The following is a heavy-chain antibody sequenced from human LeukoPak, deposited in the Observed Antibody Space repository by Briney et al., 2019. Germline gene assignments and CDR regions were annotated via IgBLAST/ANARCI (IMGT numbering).Heavy chain of an antibody. V-gene: IGHV3-53*01. Sequence: PGWSLSLSCAASGFTVSDNYMTWVRQAPGKGLEWVSSIYSAGATHYAESVKGRFTISRDNSKNTLYLQMNSLRAEDMAVYYCARIEWERLGRAFDIWGQGTMVTVSS. J-gene: IGHJ3*02. CDR3: ARIEWERLGRAFDI. CDR1: GFTVSDNY. CDR2: IYSAGAT. D-gene: IGHD1-26*01.